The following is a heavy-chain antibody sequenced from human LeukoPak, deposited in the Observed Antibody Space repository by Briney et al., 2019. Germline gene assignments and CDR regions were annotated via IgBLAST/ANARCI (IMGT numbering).Heavy chain of an antibody. V-gene: IGHV3-21*01. CDR2: ISRSSSYI. CDR3: ARAASDSSSYVFDY. J-gene: IGHJ4*02. Sequence: GGSLRLSCAASGFTFSIHSMSWVRQAPGKGLEWVSSISRSSSYIYYADSVEGRFTISRDSAKNFLYLQMNSLRAEDTAVYYCARAASDSSSYVFDYWGQGTLVTVSS. D-gene: IGHD3-22*01. CDR1: GFTFSIHS.